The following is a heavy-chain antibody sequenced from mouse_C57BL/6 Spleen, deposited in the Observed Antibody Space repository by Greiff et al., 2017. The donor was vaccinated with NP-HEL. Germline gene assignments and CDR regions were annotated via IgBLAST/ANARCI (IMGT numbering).Heavy chain of an antibody. CDR1: GYTFTDYE. J-gene: IGHJ1*03. D-gene: IGHD1-1*01. CDR2: IDPETGGT. Sequence: VQLVESGAELVRPGASVTLSCKASGYTFTDYEMHWVKQTPVHGLEWIGAIDPETGGTAYNQKFKGKAILTADKSSSTAYMELRSLTSEDSAVYYCTRSDTTVVEGYFDVWGTGTTVTVSS. CDR3: TRSDTTVVEGYFDV. V-gene: IGHV1-15*01.